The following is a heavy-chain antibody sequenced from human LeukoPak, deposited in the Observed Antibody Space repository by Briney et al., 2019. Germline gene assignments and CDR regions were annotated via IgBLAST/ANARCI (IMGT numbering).Heavy chain of an antibody. J-gene: IGHJ4*02. Sequence: GASVKVSCKASGYTLTDHNMHWVRQATGQGLEWMGWMNPNSGNTGYAQKFQGRVTITRNTSISTAYMELSSLRSEDTAVYYCARVPGEGASPFDYWGQGTLVTVSS. CDR3: ARVPGEGASPFDY. D-gene: IGHD1-26*01. V-gene: IGHV1-8*03. CDR2: MNPNSGNT. CDR1: GYTLTDHN.